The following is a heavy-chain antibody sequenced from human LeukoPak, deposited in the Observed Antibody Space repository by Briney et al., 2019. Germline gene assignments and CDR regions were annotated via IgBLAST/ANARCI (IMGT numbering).Heavy chain of an antibody. Sequence: SETLSLTCAVYGGSFSGYYWSWIRQPPGKGLEWIGEINHSGSTNYNPSLKSRVTISVDTSKNQFSLMLSSVTAADTAVYYCARSEDNLGYFDYWGQGALVTVSS. V-gene: IGHV4-34*01. CDR2: INHSGST. CDR3: ARSEDNLGYFDY. CDR1: GGSFSGYY. D-gene: IGHD1-20*01. J-gene: IGHJ4*02.